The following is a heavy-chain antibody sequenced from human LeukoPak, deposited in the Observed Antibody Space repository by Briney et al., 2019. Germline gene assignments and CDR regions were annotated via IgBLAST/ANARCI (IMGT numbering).Heavy chain of an antibody. CDR3: ARHDRGAAAGYYYYGMDV. D-gene: IGHD6-13*01. CDR1: GGSISNYY. Sequence: PSETLSLTCTVSGGSISNYYWNWIRQPPGKGLEWIGYIYYSGSTDYNPSLKSRVTISVDTSKNQFSLKLTSVTAADTAMYYCARHDRGAAAGYYYYGMDVWGQGTTVTVSS. V-gene: IGHV4-59*08. J-gene: IGHJ6*02. CDR2: IYYSGST.